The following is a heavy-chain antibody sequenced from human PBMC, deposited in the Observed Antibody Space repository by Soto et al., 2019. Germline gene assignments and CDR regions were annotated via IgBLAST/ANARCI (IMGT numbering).Heavy chain of an antibody. D-gene: IGHD3-3*01. J-gene: IGHJ6*02. V-gene: IGHV1-69*06. CDR2: IIPIFGTA. Sequence: QVQLVQSGAEVKKPGSSVKVSCKASGGTFSSYAISWVRQAPGQGLEWMGGIIPIFGTANYAQKFQGRVTITADKSTSTAYMELSSLRSEDTAVYYCARGRKAEHKYYDFWSGDYYYYGMDVWGQGTTVTVSS. CDR1: GGTFSSYA. CDR3: ARGRKAEHKYYDFWSGDYYYYGMDV.